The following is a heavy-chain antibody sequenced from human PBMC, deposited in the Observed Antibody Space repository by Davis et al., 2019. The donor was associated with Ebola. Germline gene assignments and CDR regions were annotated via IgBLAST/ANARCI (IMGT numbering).Heavy chain of an antibody. CDR3: AKDTNWNYGAPRGMDV. CDR2: TRNKANSYTT. Sequence: GESLKISCAASGFTFSSYGMHWVRQAPGKGLEWVGRTRNKANSYTTEYAASVKGRFTISRDDSKNSLYLQMNSLKTEDTAVYYCAKDTNWNYGAPRGMDVWGKGTTVTVSS. CDR1: GFTFSSYG. D-gene: IGHD1-7*01. V-gene: IGHV3-72*01. J-gene: IGHJ6*04.